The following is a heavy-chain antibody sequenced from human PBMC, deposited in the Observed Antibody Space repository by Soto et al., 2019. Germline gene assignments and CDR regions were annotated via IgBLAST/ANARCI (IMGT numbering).Heavy chain of an antibody. D-gene: IGHD4-4*01. CDR2: INPNGGST. J-gene: IGHJ3*01. Sequence: QVQLVQSGAEVKKPGASVRVSCKASGYTFTNYYIDWVRQAPGQGLEWMGIINPNGGSTTYVQKFQGRVTMTRDMSTSTVYMELSRLRSDDTAVYYCARAVWTTVTNRLNDFFDVWGQGTMVTVPS. CDR1: GYTFTNYY. CDR3: ARAVWTTVTNRLNDFFDV. V-gene: IGHV1-46*03.